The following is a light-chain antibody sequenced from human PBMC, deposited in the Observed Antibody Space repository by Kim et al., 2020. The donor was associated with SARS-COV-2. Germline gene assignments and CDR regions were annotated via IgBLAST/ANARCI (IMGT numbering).Light chain of an antibody. CDR1: EDIRKS. CDR2: EAS. CDR3: LQHHLYPLT. V-gene: IGKV1-17*02. J-gene: IGKJ4*02. Sequence: QMTQSPSYLSASVGDGITITCRAGEDIRKSVAWYQHKPGKAPTRLVFEASTLEGGVPPRFSASGSGTQFALIINNLQPEDSATYFCLQHHLYPLTFGGGTKVDIK.